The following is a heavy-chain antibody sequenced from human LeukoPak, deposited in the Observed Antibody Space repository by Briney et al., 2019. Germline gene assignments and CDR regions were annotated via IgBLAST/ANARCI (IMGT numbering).Heavy chain of an antibody. Sequence: PGGSLGLSCAAYGFTFSSYAMSCVSQAPGKGLEWVSLIGASGDSTYYADSVKGRFTISRDNSKNTLYPQMNSLRAEDTGVYYCPRDPFDYWGQGTLVTVSS. CDR2: IGASGDST. D-gene: IGHD5-24*01. J-gene: IGHJ4*02. V-gene: IGHV3-23*01. CDR1: GFTFSSYA. CDR3: PRDPFDY.